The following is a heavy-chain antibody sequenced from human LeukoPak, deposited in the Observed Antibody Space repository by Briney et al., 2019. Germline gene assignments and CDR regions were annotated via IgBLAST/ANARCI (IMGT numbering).Heavy chain of an antibody. CDR3: AKEALDSSGCKGYFDY. D-gene: IGHD3-22*01. J-gene: IGHJ4*02. Sequence: GGSLRLSCAASGFTFSSYAMSWVRQAPGKGLEWVSAISGSGGSTYYADSVKGRFTISRDNSKNTLYLQMNSLRAEDTAVYYCAKEALDSSGCKGYFDYWGQGTLVTVSS. V-gene: IGHV3-23*01. CDR2: ISGSGGST. CDR1: GFTFSSYA.